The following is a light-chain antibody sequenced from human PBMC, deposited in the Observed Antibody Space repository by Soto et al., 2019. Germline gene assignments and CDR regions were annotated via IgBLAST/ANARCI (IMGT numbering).Light chain of an antibody. J-gene: IGLJ1*01. CDR1: SSDVGGYNY. Sequence: QSALTQPPSASGSPGQSVTISCTGTSSDVGGYNYVSWYQQHPGKAPKLMIYEVNKRPSGVPDRFSGSKSGNTASLTVSGLRAEDEADYYCCSYADNNNFVFGTGTKLTVL. CDR3: CSYADNNNFV. V-gene: IGLV2-8*01. CDR2: EVN.